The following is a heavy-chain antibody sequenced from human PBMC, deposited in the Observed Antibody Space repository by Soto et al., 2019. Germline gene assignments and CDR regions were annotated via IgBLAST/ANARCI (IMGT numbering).Heavy chain of an antibody. J-gene: IGHJ6*03. V-gene: IGHV4-34*01. CDR3: ATKDTNYYYMDV. CDR2: INHSGST. Sequence: SETLSLTCAVYGGSFIGYYWSWIRQPPGKGLEWIGEINHSGSTNYNPSLKSRVTISVDTSKNQFSLKLSSVTAADTAVYYCATKDTNYYYMDVWGKGTTVTVSS. CDR1: GGSFIGYY.